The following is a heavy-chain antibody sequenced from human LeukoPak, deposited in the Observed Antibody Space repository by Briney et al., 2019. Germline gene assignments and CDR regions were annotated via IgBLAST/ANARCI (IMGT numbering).Heavy chain of an antibody. J-gene: IGHJ4*02. CDR2: ISSKDKNYAT. D-gene: IGHD4-11*01. Sequence: GGSLRLSCATSGFTFSASAMHWVRQTSGKGLEWVGRISSKDKNYATAYAASVTGRFTISRDDSKNTAYLQMNSLKTEDTAVYYCIRHTGDYWGQGTLVTVSS. V-gene: IGHV3-73*01. CDR1: GFTFSASA. CDR3: IRHTGDY.